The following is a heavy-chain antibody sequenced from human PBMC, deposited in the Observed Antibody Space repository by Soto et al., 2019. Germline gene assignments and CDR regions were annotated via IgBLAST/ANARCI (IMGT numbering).Heavy chain of an antibody. V-gene: IGHV4-31*03. Sequence: QVQLQESGPELVKPSQTLSLTCTVSGGSISSNGHYWTWIRQHPGKGLEWIAYIYYTGNTYYNPPLKSRLSISVDTSKNQFSLKLRSVTAADTAVYYCAREQWGFDSWGQGTLVTVSS. CDR1: GGSISSNGHY. J-gene: IGHJ4*02. D-gene: IGHD6-19*01. CDR3: AREQWGFDS. CDR2: IYYTGNT.